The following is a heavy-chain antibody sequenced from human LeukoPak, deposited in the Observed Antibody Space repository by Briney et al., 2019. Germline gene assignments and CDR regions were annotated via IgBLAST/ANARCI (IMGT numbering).Heavy chain of an antibody. CDR1: GFTFSSYA. J-gene: IGHJ4*02. V-gene: IGHV3-23*01. Sequence: GGSLRLSCAAFGFTFSSYAMSWVRQAPGKGLEWVSAISGSGGSTYYADSVKGRFTISRDNSKNTLYLQMNSLRAEDTAVYYCAKYPHYDGSGFYFDYWGQGALVTVSS. CDR2: ISGSGGST. D-gene: IGHD3-22*01. CDR3: AKYPHYDGSGFYFDY.